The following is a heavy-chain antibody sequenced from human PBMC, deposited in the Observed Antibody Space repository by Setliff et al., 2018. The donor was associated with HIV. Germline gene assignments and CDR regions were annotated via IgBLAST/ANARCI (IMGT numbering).Heavy chain of an antibody. Sequence: SETLSLTCNVSGGSISSGGYYWSWIRQHPGRGLEWIGYIYYSGSTYYNPSLKSRVTISIDTSKNQFSLKLSSVTAADTAVYYCARGGMDGDYIDSWGQGTLVTVSS. J-gene: IGHJ4*02. D-gene: IGHD4-17*01. V-gene: IGHV4-31*03. CDR2: IYYSGST. CDR3: ARGGMDGDYIDS. CDR1: GGSISSGGYY.